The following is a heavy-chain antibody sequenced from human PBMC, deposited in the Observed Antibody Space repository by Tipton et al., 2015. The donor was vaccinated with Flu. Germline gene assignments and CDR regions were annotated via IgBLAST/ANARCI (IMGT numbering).Heavy chain of an antibody. CDR2: IYYSGRT. D-gene: IGHD6-13*01. CDR1: GDSIGSRYY. Sequence: TLSLTCSVSGDSIGSRYYWGWIRQPPGKGLEWIGNIYYSGRTYYNPPLKSRVTMSVDTSKNQFSLNLRSVTAADTAVYYCARDFIAATGTGYWGRGTLVTVSS. CDR3: ARDFIAATGTGY. J-gene: IGHJ4*02. V-gene: IGHV4-38-2*02.